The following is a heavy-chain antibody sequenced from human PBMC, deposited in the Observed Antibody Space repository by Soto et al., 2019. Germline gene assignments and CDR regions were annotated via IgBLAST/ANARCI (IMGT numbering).Heavy chain of an antibody. CDR1: GYTFTGYY. V-gene: IGHV1-2*04. CDR3: ARGGSSSAPGTFYYYYYMDV. J-gene: IGHJ6*03. D-gene: IGHD3-10*01. CDR2: INPNSGGT. Sequence: ASVTVSCNASGYTFTGYYMHWVRQAPGQGLEWMGWINPNSGGTNYAQKFQGWVTMTRDTSISTAYMELSRLRSDDTAVYYCARGGSSSAPGTFYYYYYMDVWGKGTTVTVSS.